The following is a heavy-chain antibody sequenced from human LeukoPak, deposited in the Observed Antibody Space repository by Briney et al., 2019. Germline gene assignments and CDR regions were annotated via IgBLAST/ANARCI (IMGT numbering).Heavy chain of an antibody. CDR2: INHSGST. J-gene: IGHJ4*02. D-gene: IGHD6-19*01. CDR1: GGSFSGYY. CDR3: ARGGIAVATNYFDY. V-gene: IGHV4-34*01. Sequence: SETLSLTCAVYGGSFSGYYWSWIRQPPGKGLEWIGEINHSGSTNYNPSLKSRVTISVDTSKNQFSRKLSSVTAADTAVYYCARGGIAVATNYFDYWGQGTLVTVSS.